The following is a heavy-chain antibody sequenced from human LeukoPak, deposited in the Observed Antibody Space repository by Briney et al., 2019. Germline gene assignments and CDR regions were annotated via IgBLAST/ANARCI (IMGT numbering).Heavy chain of an antibody. D-gene: IGHD1-26*01. CDR3: AKRRQEGDSIRYFDL. CDR2: ISGSGGST. V-gene: IGHV3-23*01. Sequence: GGSLRLSCAASGFTFSSYAMSWVRQAPGKGLEWVSAISGSGGSTYYADSVKGRFTISRDNSKNTLYLQMNSLRAEDTAVYYCAKRRQEGDSIRYFDLWGRGTLVTVSS. J-gene: IGHJ2*01. CDR1: GFTFSSYA.